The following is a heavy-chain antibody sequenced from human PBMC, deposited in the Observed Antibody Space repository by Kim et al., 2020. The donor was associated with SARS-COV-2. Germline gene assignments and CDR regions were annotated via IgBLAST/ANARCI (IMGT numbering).Heavy chain of an antibody. V-gene: IGHV3-7*04. CDR1: GFTFGGNW. J-gene: IGHJ4*02. CDR2: INQDGSQK. CDR3: ARGRGVDY. Sequence: GGSLRLSCAVSGFTFGGNWMTWVRQAAGKGLEWVACINQDGSQKYYVDSAKGRFTISRDNAKNSVYLQMNNLRGEDTAVYYCARGRGVDYWGQGTLVTVSS.